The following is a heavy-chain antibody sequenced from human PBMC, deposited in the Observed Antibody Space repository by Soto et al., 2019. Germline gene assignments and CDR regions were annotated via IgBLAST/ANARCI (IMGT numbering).Heavy chain of an antibody. CDR1: GYSFTSYW. J-gene: IGHJ1*01. D-gene: IGHD6-13*01. Sequence: GESLKISCKGSGYSFTSYWIAWVRQMPGKGLEWMGIIYPGDSDTRYSPSFQGQVTISADKSISTAYLQWSSLKASDTAMYYCARRFHSSSWYLSGDFQHWGQGTLVTVSS. CDR3: ARRFHSSSWYLSGDFQH. V-gene: IGHV5-51*01. CDR2: IYPGDSDT.